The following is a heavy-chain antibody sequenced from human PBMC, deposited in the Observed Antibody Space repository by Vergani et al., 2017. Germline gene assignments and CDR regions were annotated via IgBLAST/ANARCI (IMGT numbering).Heavy chain of an antibody. J-gene: IGHJ4*02. CDR2: ISSSSSYV. V-gene: IGHV3-21*01. Sequence: EVQLVESGGGLVKPGGSLRLSCAASGFTFSSYTMNWVRQAPGKGLEWVSSISSSSSYVYYADSVKGRFTISRDNAKNSLYLQMNSLRAEDTAVYYCARDRSATNDYWGQGTLVTVSS. CDR1: GFTFSSYT. D-gene: IGHD6-25*01. CDR3: ARDRSATNDY.